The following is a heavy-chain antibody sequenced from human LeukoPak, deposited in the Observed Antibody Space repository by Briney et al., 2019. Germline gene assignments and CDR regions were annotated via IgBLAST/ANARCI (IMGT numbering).Heavy chain of an antibody. Sequence: PSQTLSLTCTVSGGSISSGGYYWSWIRQHPGKGLEWIGYIYYSGSTYYNPSLKSRVTISVDTSKNQFSLKLSSVTAADTAVYYCAREYCSGGSCYFDYWGQGTQVTVSS. CDR3: AREYCSGGSCYFDY. D-gene: IGHD2-15*01. V-gene: IGHV4-31*03. J-gene: IGHJ4*02. CDR1: GGSISSGGYY. CDR2: IYYSGST.